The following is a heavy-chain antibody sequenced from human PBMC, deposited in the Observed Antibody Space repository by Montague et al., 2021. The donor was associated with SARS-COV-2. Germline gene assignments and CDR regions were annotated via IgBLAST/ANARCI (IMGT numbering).Heavy chain of an antibody. CDR1: GDSISSGYFY. J-gene: IGHJ4*02. D-gene: IGHD2-2*01. CDR2: IHYSGIT. Sequence: SETRSLTCTVSGDSISSGYFYWGWIRQPPGKGLEWVGTIHYSGITYYNPSLKSRVTISVDTSRNQFSLKLSSVTAADTAIYYCARHLAISGSAAVSDYWGQGTLVTVSS. CDR3: ARHLAISGSAAVSDY. V-gene: IGHV4-39*01.